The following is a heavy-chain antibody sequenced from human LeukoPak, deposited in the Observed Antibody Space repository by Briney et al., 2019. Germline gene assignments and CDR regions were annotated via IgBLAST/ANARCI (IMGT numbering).Heavy chain of an antibody. CDR3: ARTYCSSTSCYSPRPQYYYYGMDV. J-gene: IGHJ6*02. CDR2: INPNSGGT. V-gene: IGHV1-2*02. CDR1: GYTFTGYY. D-gene: IGHD2-2*02. Sequence: GASVKVSCKASGYTFTGYYMHWVRQAPGQGLEWMGWINPNSGGTNYAQKFQGRVTMTRDTSISTAYMELSRLRSDDAAVYYCARTYCSSTSCYSPRPQYYYYGMDVWGQGTTVTVSS.